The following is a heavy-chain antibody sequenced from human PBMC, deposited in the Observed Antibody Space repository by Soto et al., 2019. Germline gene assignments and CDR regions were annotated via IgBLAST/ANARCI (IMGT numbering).Heavy chain of an antibody. CDR1: GDSVSSNSAA. Sequence: QVQLQQAGPGLVKPSHTLSLTCAISGDSVSSNSAAWNWIRQSPSRGLEWLGRTYYRDKWYNDYEVSVKSRITINPDTSTNQFSLQLNSVTPEDTAVYYCAGDRSKNPYYCYGMAVWGQGTTVTVSS. CDR3: AGDRSKNPYYCYGMAV. CDR2: TYYRDKWYN. V-gene: IGHV6-1*01. J-gene: IGHJ6*02.